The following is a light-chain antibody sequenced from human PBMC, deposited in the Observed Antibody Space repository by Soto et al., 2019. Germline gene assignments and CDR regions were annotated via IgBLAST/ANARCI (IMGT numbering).Light chain of an antibody. CDR1: SSDVGSYNY. Sequence: QSALTQPRSVSGSPGQSVTISCTGTSSDVGSYNYVSWYHQHPGKAPKLMIYDVNKRPSGVPDRFSGSKSGNTASLTISGLQAEDEADYYCCSYAGSYTFVFGTGTKLTVL. V-gene: IGLV2-11*01. CDR2: DVN. CDR3: CSYAGSYTFV. J-gene: IGLJ1*01.